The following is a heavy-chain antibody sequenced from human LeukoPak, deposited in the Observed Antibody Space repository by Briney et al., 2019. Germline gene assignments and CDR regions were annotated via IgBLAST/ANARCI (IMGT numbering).Heavy chain of an antibody. D-gene: IGHD3-10*01. CDR2: IRYDGSNK. V-gene: IGHV3-30*02. J-gene: IGHJ4*01. Sequence: GRSLRLSCAASGFTFSSYGMHWVRQAPGKGLEWVAFIRYDGSNKYYADSVKGRFTISRDSSKNTVYLQMNSLRAEDTAVYYCAKEWAPYGSGSSFDSWGHGTLVTVSS. CDR3: AKEWAPYGSGSSFDS. CDR1: GFTFSSYG.